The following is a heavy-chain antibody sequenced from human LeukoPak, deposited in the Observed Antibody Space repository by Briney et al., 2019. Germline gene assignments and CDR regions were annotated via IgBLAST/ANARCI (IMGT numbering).Heavy chain of an antibody. CDR2: IDPSDSYT. J-gene: IGHJ4*02. D-gene: IGHD1-14*01. CDR3: ARHFGRRPEFDY. V-gene: IGHV5-10-1*01. Sequence: GESLKISCKGSGYSFTSYWISWVRRMPGKGLEWMGRIDPSDSYTNYSPSFQGHVTTSADKSISTAYLQRSSLRASDTAMYYCARHFGRRPEFDYWGQGTLVTVSS. CDR1: GYSFTSYW.